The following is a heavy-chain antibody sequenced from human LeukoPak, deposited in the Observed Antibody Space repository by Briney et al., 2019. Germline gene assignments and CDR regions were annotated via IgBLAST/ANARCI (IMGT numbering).Heavy chain of an antibody. V-gene: IGHV3-30*18. CDR3: AKTLLTVSLYDY. CDR2: ISYDGSNK. Sequence: PGRSLRLSCAASGFTFSSYGMHWVRQAPGKGLEWVAVISYDGSNKYYADSVKGRFTISRDNSKNTLYLQMNSLRAEDTAVYYCAKTLLTVSLYDYWAREPWSPSPQ. D-gene: IGHD4-11*01. CDR1: GFTFSSYG. J-gene: IGHJ4*02.